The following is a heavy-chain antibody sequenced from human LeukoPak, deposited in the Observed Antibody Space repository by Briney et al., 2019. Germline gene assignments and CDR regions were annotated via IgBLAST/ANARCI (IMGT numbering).Heavy chain of an antibody. J-gene: IGHJ3*02. CDR3: ARGGYYDSSGYYYYDAFDI. D-gene: IGHD3-22*01. CDR1: GYTFTSYG. Sequence: VKVSCKASGYTFTSYGISWVRQAPGQGLEWMGWISAYNGNTNYAQKLQGRVTMTTDTSTSTAYMELRSLRSDDTAVYYCARGGYYDSSGYYYYDAFDIWGQGTMVTVSS. V-gene: IGHV1-18*01. CDR2: ISAYNGNT.